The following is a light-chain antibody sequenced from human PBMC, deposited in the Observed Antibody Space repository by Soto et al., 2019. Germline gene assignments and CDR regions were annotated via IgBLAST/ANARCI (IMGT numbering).Light chain of an antibody. CDR1: QSVSSY. V-gene: IGKV3-11*01. Sequence: EIVLTQSPATLSLSPGERATLSCRSSQSVSSYLVWYQQKPGQAPRLLIYDASTRATGIPARFSGSGSGTAFTLTISSLDPEDFAVYYCQQRCDWPITFGQGTRLEIK. CDR3: QQRCDWPIT. J-gene: IGKJ5*01. CDR2: DAS.